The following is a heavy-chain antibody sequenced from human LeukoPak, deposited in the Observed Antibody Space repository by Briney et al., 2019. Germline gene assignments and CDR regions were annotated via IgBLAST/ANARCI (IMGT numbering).Heavy chain of an antibody. CDR3: ARGAIAAAGDAFDI. Sequence: SETLSLTCAVYGGSFSGYYWSWIRQPPGKGLEWIGEINHSGSTNYNPSLKSRFTISVDTSKNQFSLKLSSVTAADTAVYYCARGAIAAAGDAFDIWGQGTMVTASS. D-gene: IGHD6-13*01. J-gene: IGHJ3*02. CDR2: INHSGST. V-gene: IGHV4-34*01. CDR1: GGSFSGYY.